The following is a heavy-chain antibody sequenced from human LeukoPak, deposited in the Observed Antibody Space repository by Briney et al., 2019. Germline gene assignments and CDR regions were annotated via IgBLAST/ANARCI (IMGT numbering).Heavy chain of an antibody. Sequence: SETLSLTCSVSGGSISDYYWSWIRQPPGKGLEWIGYIYYRGSTNYNPSLKSRVTISIDTSKNQFSLKLSSVTAADTAVYYCATLHASRFDYWGQGTLVTVSS. CDR1: GGSISDYY. J-gene: IGHJ4*02. CDR2: IYYRGST. V-gene: IGHV4-59*08. D-gene: IGHD3-10*01. CDR3: ATLHASRFDY.